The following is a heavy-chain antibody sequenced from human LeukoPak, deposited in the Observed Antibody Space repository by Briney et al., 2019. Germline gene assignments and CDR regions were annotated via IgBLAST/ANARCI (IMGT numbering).Heavy chain of an antibody. Sequence: PGGSLRLSCAASGFTFSSYAMHWVRRAPGKGLEYVSAISSNGGSTYYANSVKGRFTISRDNSKNTLYLQMGSLRAEDMAVYYCARVQNRGSLVSDGFDIWGQGTMVTVSS. CDR2: ISSNGGST. CDR3: ARVQNRGSLVSDGFDI. D-gene: IGHD3-10*01. V-gene: IGHV3-64*01. J-gene: IGHJ3*02. CDR1: GFTFSSYA.